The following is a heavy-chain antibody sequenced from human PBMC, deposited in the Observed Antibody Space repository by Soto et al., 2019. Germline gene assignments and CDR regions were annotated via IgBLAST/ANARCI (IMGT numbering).Heavy chain of an antibody. J-gene: IGHJ4*02. CDR3: AKNWDY. V-gene: IGHV3-23*01. CDR2: LRGSDGRT. Sequence: EVQLLESGGGLVQPGGSLRLSCAASGFTFSSSDMSWVRHGPGKGLEWVSSLRGSDGRTYYADSVKGRIIIFSDISEKTVYLQVDSLRVEDTALYYCAKNWDYWGQGPLVTVAS. CDR1: GFTFSSSD.